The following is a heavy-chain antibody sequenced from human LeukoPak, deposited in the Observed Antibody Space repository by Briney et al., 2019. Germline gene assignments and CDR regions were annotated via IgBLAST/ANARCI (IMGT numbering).Heavy chain of an antibody. CDR3: ARVGSIAAAGTPDY. CDR1: GLTFSDYY. J-gene: IGHJ4*02. D-gene: IGHD6-13*01. V-gene: IGHV3-11*06. Sequence: GGSLRLSCAASGLTFSDYYMTWIRQAPGKGLEWLSYISGSGSYTNYADSVKGRFTTSRDNAKNSLYLQMNSLRAEDTAVYYCARVGSIAAAGTPDYRGQGTLVTVSS. CDR2: ISGSGSYT.